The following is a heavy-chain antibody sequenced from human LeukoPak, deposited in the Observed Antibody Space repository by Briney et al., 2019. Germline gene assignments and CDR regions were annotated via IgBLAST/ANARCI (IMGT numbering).Heavy chain of an antibody. CDR3: ARDQSLGYCSGDSCHSDY. Sequence: PGGSLRLSCAASGFTFSSYWMSWVRQAPGKGLEWVANIKQDGSEKYYVDSVKGRFTISRDNAKNSLYLQMNSLGAEDTAVYYCARDQSLGYCSGDSCHSDYWGQGTLVTVSS. D-gene: IGHD2-15*01. J-gene: IGHJ4*02. CDR2: IKQDGSEK. CDR1: GFTFSSYW. V-gene: IGHV3-7*01.